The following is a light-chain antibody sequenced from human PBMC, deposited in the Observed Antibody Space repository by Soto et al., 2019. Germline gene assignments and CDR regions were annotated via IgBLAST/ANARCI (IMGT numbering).Light chain of an antibody. Sequence: QSALTQPASVSGSPGQSITISCTGTINDIGSYNLVSWYQQHPGKAPQLIISEDSKRPSGISNRFSGSKSAFTASLTISALQAEDEADYYCCSYAGSSTDVFGSGTKLTVL. CDR1: INDIGSYNL. V-gene: IGLV2-23*01. CDR2: EDS. J-gene: IGLJ1*01. CDR3: CSYAGSSTDV.